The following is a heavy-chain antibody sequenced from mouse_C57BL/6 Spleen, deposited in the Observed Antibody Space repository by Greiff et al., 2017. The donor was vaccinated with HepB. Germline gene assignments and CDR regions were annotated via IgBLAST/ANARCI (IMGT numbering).Heavy chain of an antibody. J-gene: IGHJ4*01. Sequence: EVNVVESGGGLVQSGRSLRLSCATSGFTFSDFYMEWVRQAPGKGLEWIAASRNKANDYTTEYSASVKGRFIVSRDTSQSILYLQMNALRAEDTAIYYCARDHPFYAMDYWGQGTSVTVSS. CDR3: ARDHPFYAMDY. CDR2: SRNKANDYTT. CDR1: GFTFSDFY. V-gene: IGHV7-1*01.